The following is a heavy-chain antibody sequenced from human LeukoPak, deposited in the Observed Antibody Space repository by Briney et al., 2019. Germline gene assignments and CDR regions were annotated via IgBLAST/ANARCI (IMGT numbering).Heavy chain of an antibody. CDR1: GNYW. D-gene: IGHD2/OR15-2a*01. J-gene: IGHJ4*02. CDR3: VGFYETN. Sequence: GGSLRLSCAASGNYWMHWVRQVPGKGLVWVSHINSDGSWTSYADSVKGRFTISKDNAKNTVYLQMNSLRAEDTAVYYCVGFYETNWGRGTLVTVSS. CDR2: INSDGSWT. V-gene: IGHV3-74*01.